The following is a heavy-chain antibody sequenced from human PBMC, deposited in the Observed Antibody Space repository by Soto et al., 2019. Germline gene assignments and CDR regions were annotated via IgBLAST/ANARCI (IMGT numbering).Heavy chain of an antibody. CDR3: ARHDSHNSGYYFGYTLKY. CDR1: GYSFTTYW. J-gene: IGHJ4*02. Sequence: GESLKISCKGSGYSFTTYWIGWVRQMPGKGLEWMGIIYPGDSDTRYSPSFQGQVTISADKSISTAYLQWSSLKASDTAMYYCARHDSHNSGYYFGYTLKYWGQGTLVTVSS. CDR2: IYPGDSDT. V-gene: IGHV5-51*01. D-gene: IGHD3-22*01.